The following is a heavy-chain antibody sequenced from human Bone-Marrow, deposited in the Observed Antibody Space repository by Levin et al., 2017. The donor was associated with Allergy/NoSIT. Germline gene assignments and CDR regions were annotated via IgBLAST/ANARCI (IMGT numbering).Heavy chain of an antibody. CDR2: ITVDAADT. CDR3: AIRRAKTYFDS. J-gene: IGHJ4*02. CDR1: GLAFANHD. Sequence: GGSLRLSCAVSGLAFANHDMNWVRQTPGGGLEWVSSITVDAADTYYADSVKGRFTISRDDSKSTLFLLMNNLRVEDTATYFCAIRRAKTYFDSWGQGTLVTVSS. V-gene: IGHV3-23*01. D-gene: IGHD1-1*01.